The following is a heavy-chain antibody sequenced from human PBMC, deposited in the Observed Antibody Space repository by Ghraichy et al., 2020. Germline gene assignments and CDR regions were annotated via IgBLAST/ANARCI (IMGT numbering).Heavy chain of an antibody. D-gene: IGHD5/OR15-5a*01. J-gene: IGHJ4*02. CDR1: GDPSTYYY. CDR2: SYNNESI. V-gene: IGHV4-59*01. CDR3: AFGSVACFECFHY. Sequence: SETLSLTCSVSGDPSTYYYWSWIRQSPGKGLEWIGYSYNNESISYNPSLKSRVTISVDTSKNQLSLKLSSLTAADTALYFCAFGSVACFECFHYRGRGILVIFSS.